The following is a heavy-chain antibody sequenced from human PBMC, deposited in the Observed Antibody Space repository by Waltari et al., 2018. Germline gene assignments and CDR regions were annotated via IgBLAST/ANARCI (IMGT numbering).Heavy chain of an antibody. CDR1: GGSISSSSYY. CDR2: IYYSGST. D-gene: IGHD5-18*01. J-gene: IGHJ4*02. CDR3: ARVTPTYYFDY. V-gene: IGHV4-39*07. Sequence: QLQLQESGPGLVKPSETLSLTCTVSGGSISSSSYYWGWIRQHPGKGLEWIGCIYYSGSTYYNPSLKSRVTISVDTSKNQFSLKLSSVTAADTAVYYCARVTPTYYFDYWGQGTLVTVSS.